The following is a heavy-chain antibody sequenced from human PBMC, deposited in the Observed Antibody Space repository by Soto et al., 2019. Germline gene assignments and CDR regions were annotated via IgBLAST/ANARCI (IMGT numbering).Heavy chain of an antibody. V-gene: IGHV2-26*01. J-gene: IGHJ6*03. D-gene: IGHD3-3*01. CDR1: GFSLSNARMG. Sequence: QVTLKESGPVLVKPTETLTLTCTVSGFSLSNARMGVSWIRQPPGKALEWLAHIFSNDEKSYSTSLKSRLTISKDTSKSQVVLTMTNMDPVDTATYYCARIRGYDFWSGYYGGYYYYYMDVWGKGTTVTVSS. CDR3: ARIRGYDFWSGYYGGYYYYYMDV. CDR2: IFSNDEK.